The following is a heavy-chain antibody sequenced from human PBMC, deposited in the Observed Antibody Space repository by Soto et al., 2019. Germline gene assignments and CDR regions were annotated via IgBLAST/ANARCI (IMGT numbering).Heavy chain of an antibody. CDR3: ARKGRIFGVVIPYYYYGMDV. Sequence: GGSLRLSCAASGFTFSSYWMSWVRQAPGKGLEWVANIKQEGSETYYVDSVKGRFTSSRDNAKNSLYLQMNSLRAEDTAVYYCARKGRIFGVVIPYYYYGMDVWGQGTTFTVSS. V-gene: IGHV3-7*01. J-gene: IGHJ6*02. CDR2: IKQEGSET. CDR1: GFTFSSYW. D-gene: IGHD3-3*01.